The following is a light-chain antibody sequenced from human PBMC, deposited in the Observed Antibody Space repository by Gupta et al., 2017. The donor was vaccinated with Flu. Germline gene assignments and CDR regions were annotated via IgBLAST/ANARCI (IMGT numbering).Light chain of an antibody. V-gene: IGKV3-15*01. CDR2: GAS. CDR1: QSVSSN. CDR3: QQYYNWPPYS. Sequence: EIVMTQSPATLSVSPGERVTLSCRASQSVSSNLAWYQQKPGQSPRLLIYGASTRTTGIPARFSGSGSGTEFTLTISSLQSEDFAVYYCQQYYNWPPYSFGQGTNLEIK. J-gene: IGKJ2*03.